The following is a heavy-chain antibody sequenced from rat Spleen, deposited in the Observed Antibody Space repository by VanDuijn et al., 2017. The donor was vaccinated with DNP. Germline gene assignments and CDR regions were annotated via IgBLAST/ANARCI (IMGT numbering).Heavy chain of an antibody. D-gene: IGHD1-10*01. CDR2: ISTSGGST. Sequence: EVQLVESGGGLVQPGRSLKLSCAASGFTFSNYDMAWVRQAPTTGLEWVASISTSGGSTYYRDSVKGRFTVSRDNAKSTLYLQMDSLRSEDTATYYCARHDNNLFDYWGQGVMVTVSS. CDR1: GFTFSNYD. V-gene: IGHV5S23*01. CDR3: ARHDNNLFDY. J-gene: IGHJ2*01.